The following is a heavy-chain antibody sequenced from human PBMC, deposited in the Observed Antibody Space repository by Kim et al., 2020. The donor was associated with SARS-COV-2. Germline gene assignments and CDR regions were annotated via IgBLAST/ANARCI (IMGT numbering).Heavy chain of an antibody. D-gene: IGHD2-15*01. Sequence: GGSLRLSCAASGFTFSSYWMSWVRQAPGKGLEWVANIKQDGSEKYYVDSVKGRFTISRDNAKNSLYLQMNSLRAEDTAVYYCAREGVAGPYCSGGSCPLGDAFDIWGQGTMVTVSS. V-gene: IGHV3-7*01. CDR2: IKQDGSEK. CDR3: AREGVAGPYCSGGSCPLGDAFDI. CDR1: GFTFSSYW. J-gene: IGHJ3*02.